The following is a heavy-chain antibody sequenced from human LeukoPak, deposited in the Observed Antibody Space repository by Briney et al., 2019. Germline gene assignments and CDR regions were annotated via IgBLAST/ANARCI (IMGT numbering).Heavy chain of an antibody. Sequence: GESLKISRKGSGYSFTSYWNGWVRQMPGKGLEWMWIIYPGDSDTRYSPSFQGQVTISADKSISAAYLQWSSLKASDTAMYYCASTLAARPYYFDYWGQGTLVTVSS. CDR3: ASTLAARPYYFDY. CDR2: IYPGDSDT. V-gene: IGHV5-51*01. CDR1: GYSFTSYW. J-gene: IGHJ4*02. D-gene: IGHD6-6*01.